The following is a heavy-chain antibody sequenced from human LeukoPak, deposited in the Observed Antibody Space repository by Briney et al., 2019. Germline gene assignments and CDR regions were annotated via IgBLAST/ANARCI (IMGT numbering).Heavy chain of an antibody. D-gene: IGHD5-24*01. Sequence: KPSETLSLTCTVSCGSISSDSYYWGWIRQPPGKGLEFIGSVYYSGSAYYNPSLKSRVTISVDTSKNQFSLELSSVTAADTAVYYCARVGRGGMATPTFDSWGQGILVTVSS. CDR2: VYYSGSA. CDR1: CGSISSDSYY. CDR3: ARVGRGGMATPTFDS. V-gene: IGHV4-39*01. J-gene: IGHJ4*02.